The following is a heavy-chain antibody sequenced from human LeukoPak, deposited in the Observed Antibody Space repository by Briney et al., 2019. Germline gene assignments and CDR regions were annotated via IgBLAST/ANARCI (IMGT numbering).Heavy chain of an antibody. Sequence: GGSLRLSCAASGFTFSSYAMSWVRQAPGKGLEWVSAISGSGGSTYYADSVKGRSTISRDNSKNTLYLQMNSLRAEDTAVYYCAKVGGSSWFGFDYWGQGTLVTVSS. J-gene: IGHJ4*02. CDR1: GFTFSSYA. D-gene: IGHD6-13*01. CDR2: ISGSGGST. CDR3: AKVGGSSWFGFDY. V-gene: IGHV3-23*01.